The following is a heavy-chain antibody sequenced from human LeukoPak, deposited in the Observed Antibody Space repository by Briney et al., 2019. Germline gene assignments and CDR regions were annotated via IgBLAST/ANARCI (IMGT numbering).Heavy chain of an antibody. V-gene: IGHV3-66*01. CDR3: ARERPGSRVLDY. D-gene: IGHD3-10*01. J-gene: IGHJ4*02. Sequence: PGGSLRLSCAVSGFIVSNNHINWIRQAPGKGLEWVSIIYSGDTTYYSDSVKGRFILSSDNSKNMLYLQMNSLRVEDTAVYYCARERPGSRVLDYWGQGTVVTVSS. CDR2: IYSGDTT. CDR1: GFIVSNNH.